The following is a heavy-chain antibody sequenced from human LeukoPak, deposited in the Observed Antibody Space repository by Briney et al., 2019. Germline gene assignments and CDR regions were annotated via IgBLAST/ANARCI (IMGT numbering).Heavy chain of an antibody. J-gene: IGHJ4*02. CDR3: ARDPGYSSVDY. D-gene: IGHD6-19*01. V-gene: IGHV3-30*04. CDR2: ISYDGSNE. Sequence: GGSLRLSCAAPGFTFSSYVMHWVRQAPGKGLEWVAIISYDGSNEYYADSVKGRFTISRDNSKNTLYLQMNSLRAADTAVYYCARDPGYSSVDYWGQGTLVTVSS. CDR1: GFTFSSYV.